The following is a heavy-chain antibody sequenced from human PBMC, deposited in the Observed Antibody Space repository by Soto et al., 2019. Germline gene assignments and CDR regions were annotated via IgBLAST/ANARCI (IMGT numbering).Heavy chain of an antibody. CDR2: IIPIVGTA. CDR1: GGTFSSYA. CDR3: ARVRDYYDSGGMGAPAFDI. J-gene: IGHJ3*02. V-gene: IGHV1-69*01. D-gene: IGHD3-22*01. Sequence: QVQLVQSGAEVKNPGSSVKVSCKASGGTFSSYAISWVRQAPGQGLEWMGGIIPIVGTANYAQKFQGRVTITADESTSTAYMELSSLRSEDTAVYYCARVRDYYDSGGMGAPAFDIWGQGTMVTVSS.